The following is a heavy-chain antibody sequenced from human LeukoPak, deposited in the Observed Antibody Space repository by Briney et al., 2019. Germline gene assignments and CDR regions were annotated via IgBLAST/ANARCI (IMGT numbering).Heavy chain of an antibody. CDR3: ARAVYGDFDY. CDR2: IYTSGST. CDR1: GGSISSSSYY. Sequence: SETLSLTCTVSGGSISSSSYYWSWIRQPAGKGLEWIGRIYTSGSTNYNPSLKSRVTISVDTSKNQFSLKLSSVTAADTAVYYCARAVYGDFDYWGQGTLVTVSS. J-gene: IGHJ4*02. D-gene: IGHD4-17*01. V-gene: IGHV4-61*02.